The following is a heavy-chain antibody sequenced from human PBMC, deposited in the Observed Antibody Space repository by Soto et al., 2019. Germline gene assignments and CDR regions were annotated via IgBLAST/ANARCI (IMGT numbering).Heavy chain of an antibody. Sequence: GGSLRLSCAASGFSFSYYGMHWVRQTPGKGLEWVAVISYDGSNKYYADSVKGRFTVSRDNSRSTLYLQMNSLRAEDTAVYFCAKDRGASWSNGIFDVGGKGALVTGSS. CDR2: ISYDGSNK. J-gene: IGHJ4*02. D-gene: IGHD6-13*01. CDR3: AKDRGASWSNGIFDV. V-gene: IGHV3-30*18. CDR1: GFSFSYYG.